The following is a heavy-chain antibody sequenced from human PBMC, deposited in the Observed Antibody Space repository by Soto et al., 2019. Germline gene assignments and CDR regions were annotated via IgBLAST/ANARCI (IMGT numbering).Heavy chain of an antibody. Sequence: QVQLVQSGPAVKRPGASVRISCRTAGYSFKNYAIHWVRQAPGKKLEWMGWSNEGSGNTRYSQKFQGRMSIDRDTSAGTSYLDLRSLSSEDTAIYFCARDVPTISGAVTLGYWGPGTLVTVSS. J-gene: IGHJ4*02. CDR3: ARDVPTISGAVTLGY. CDR2: SNEGSGNT. D-gene: IGHD3-3*01. V-gene: IGHV1-3*01. CDR1: GYSFKNYA.